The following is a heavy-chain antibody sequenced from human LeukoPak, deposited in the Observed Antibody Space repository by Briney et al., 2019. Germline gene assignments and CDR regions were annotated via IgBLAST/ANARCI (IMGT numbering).Heavy chain of an antibody. CDR3: ARAIYSSPPYFDY. V-gene: IGHV4-59*01. D-gene: IGHD6-13*01. J-gene: IGHJ4*02. Sequence: PSETLSLICTVSGGSISSYYWSWIRQPPGKGLEWIGYIYYSGSTNYNPSLKSRVTISVDTSKNQFSLKLSSVTAADTAVYYCARAIYSSPPYFDYWGQGTLVTVSS. CDR2: IYYSGST. CDR1: GGSISSYY.